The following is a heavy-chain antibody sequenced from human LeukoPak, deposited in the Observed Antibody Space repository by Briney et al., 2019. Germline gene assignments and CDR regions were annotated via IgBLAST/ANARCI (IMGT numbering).Heavy chain of an antibody. Sequence: SETLALTCTVSGGSISSYSYHWGWIRQTPGKGLEWIGSISHSGTTYYNPSLKSRVTISVDTSQNQFALKLSSVTAADTAVYFCARRHYYDSSGYYHWFDPWGQGTLVTVSS. CDR1: GGSISSYSYH. CDR2: ISHSGTT. J-gene: IGHJ5*02. D-gene: IGHD3-22*01. V-gene: IGHV4-39*01. CDR3: ARRHYYDSSGYYHWFDP.